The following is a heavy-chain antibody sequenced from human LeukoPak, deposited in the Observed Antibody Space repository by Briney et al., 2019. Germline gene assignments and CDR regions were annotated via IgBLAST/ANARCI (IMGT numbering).Heavy chain of an antibody. CDR2: IKQDGNEK. CDR3: ARRATTIDY. CDR1: GFTFSSYW. V-gene: IGHV3-7*03. Sequence: GRSLRLSCAASGFTFSSYWMSWVRQAPGKGLGWVANIKQDGNEKYYVYSGKGRFPNSRDKAKNSLYLQRNSLRGEYTAVYYCARRATTIDYWGQRTLVTASS. J-gene: IGHJ4*02. D-gene: IGHD2-15*01.